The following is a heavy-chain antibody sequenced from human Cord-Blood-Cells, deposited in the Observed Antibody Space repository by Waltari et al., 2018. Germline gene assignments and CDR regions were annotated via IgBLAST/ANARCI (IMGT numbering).Heavy chain of an antibody. CDR2: IIPIFGTA. V-gene: IGHV1-69*01. CDR1: GGTFSSYA. D-gene: IGHD2-2*01. Sequence: QVQLVQSGAEVKKPGSSVKVSCKASGGTFSSYAISWVRQAPGQGLEWMGWIIPIFGTANYAQKCQGRVTITADESTSTAYMELSSLRAEDTAVYYCARETDQLLYYFDYWGQGTLVTVSS. J-gene: IGHJ4*02. CDR3: ARETDQLLYYFDY.